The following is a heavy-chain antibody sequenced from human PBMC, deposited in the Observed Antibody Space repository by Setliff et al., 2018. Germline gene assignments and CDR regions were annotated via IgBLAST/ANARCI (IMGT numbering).Heavy chain of an antibody. D-gene: IGHD2-8*01. CDR3: SRLVRYCTSRACQTASGAEI. J-gene: IGHJ4*02. CDR2: ISAYSGNT. CDR1: GGNFRGSG. Sequence: ASVKVSCKASGGNFRGSGFSWVRQAPGQGLEWVGWISAYSGNTNYAQKLQGRVTMTTDTSTTTAFLELTSLTPDDTAVYYCSRLVRYCTSRACQTASGAEIWGQGTLVTVSS. V-gene: IGHV1-18*01.